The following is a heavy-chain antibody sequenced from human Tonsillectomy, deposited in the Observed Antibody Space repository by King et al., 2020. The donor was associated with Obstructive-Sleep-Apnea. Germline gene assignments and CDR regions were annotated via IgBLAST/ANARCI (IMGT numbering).Heavy chain of an antibody. D-gene: IGHD3-10*01. Sequence: VQLVESGGGLVKPGGSLRLSCAASGFTFSDYYMTWIRQAPGKGLEWVSYISSSGRTIYYADSVKGRFTISRDNARNSLYLQMKSLRAGDTAVYYCARVPMVRGVNDWFDPWGQGTLVTVSS. CDR3: ARVPMVRGVNDWFDP. CDR2: ISSSGRTI. V-gene: IGHV3-11*01. CDR1: GFTFSDYY. J-gene: IGHJ5*02.